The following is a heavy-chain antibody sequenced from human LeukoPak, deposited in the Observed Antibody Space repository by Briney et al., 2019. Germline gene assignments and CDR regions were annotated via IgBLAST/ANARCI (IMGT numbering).Heavy chain of an antibody. V-gene: IGHV4-34*01. J-gene: IGHJ3*02. CDR3: ARDREDCSSTSCYTRAFDI. CDR1: GGSFSGYY. Sequence: SETLSLTCTVYGGSFSGYYWSWIRQPPGKGLEWIGYIYHSGSTYYNPSLKSRVTISVDRSKNQFSLKLSSVTAADTAVYYCARDREDCSSTSCYTRAFDIWGQGTMVTVSS. CDR2: IYHSGST. D-gene: IGHD2-2*02.